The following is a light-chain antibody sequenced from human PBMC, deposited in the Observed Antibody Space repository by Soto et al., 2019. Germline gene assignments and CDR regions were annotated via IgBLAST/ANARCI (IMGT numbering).Light chain of an antibody. CDR2: DAY. CDR1: RDIRDF. CDR3: QHYDNLPPYI. Sequence: EIQMTQSPSSLSVSVGDRVTITCQASRDIRDFLNWYQQKPGKAPTLLIFDAYNLEEGVPTRFSRSASATDFSFSISSLQPEDVATYYCQHYDNLPPYIFGQGNKLHIK. J-gene: IGKJ2*01. V-gene: IGKV1-33*01.